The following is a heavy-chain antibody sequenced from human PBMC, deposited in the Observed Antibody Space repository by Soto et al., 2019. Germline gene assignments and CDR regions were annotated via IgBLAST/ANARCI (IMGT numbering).Heavy chain of an antibody. D-gene: IGHD2-15*01. CDR3: TRGIRVPDY. Sequence: SLRLSCTASGFTFGDYAMSWVRQAPGKGLEWVGSIGSKVHGGTTVYAASVKGRFTISREDSKSIAYVQMNSLKTEDTAVYYCTRGIRVPDYWGQGTLVTVSS. V-gene: IGHV3-49*04. CDR2: IGSKVHGGTT. CDR1: GFTFGDYA. J-gene: IGHJ4*02.